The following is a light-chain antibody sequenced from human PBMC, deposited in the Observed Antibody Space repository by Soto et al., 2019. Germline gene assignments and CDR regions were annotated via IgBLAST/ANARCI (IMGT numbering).Light chain of an antibody. Sequence: GDRVTITCRASQSISGWLAWYQQKPGKAPKLLIYDVSSLESGVPSRFSGSGSGTEFTLAISSLQPEDFATYYCQQLNSYPPWTFGQGTKVDIK. CDR1: QSISGW. V-gene: IGKV1-5*01. J-gene: IGKJ1*01. CDR2: DVS. CDR3: QQLNSYPPWT.